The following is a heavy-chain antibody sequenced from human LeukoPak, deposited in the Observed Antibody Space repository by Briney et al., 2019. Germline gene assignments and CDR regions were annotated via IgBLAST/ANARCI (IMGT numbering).Heavy chain of an antibody. CDR1: GFTFSSYG. V-gene: IGHV3-33*01. Sequence: GGSLRLSCAASGFTFSSYGMHWVRQAPGKGLEWVAVIWYDGSNKYYADSVKGRFTISRDNSKNTLYLQMNSLRAEDTAVYYCARDRGSSWLFDYWGQGTLVTVSS. D-gene: IGHD6-13*01. J-gene: IGHJ4*02. CDR2: IWYDGSNK. CDR3: ARDRGSSWLFDY.